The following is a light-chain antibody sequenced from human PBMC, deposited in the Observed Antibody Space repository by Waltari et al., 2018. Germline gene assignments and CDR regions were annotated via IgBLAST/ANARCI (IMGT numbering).Light chain of an antibody. V-gene: IGLV1-44*01. J-gene: IGLJ2*01. CDR1: SSNIGTRS. CDR2: STN. Sequence: QSVLTQPPSVSGTPGQRVSISCSGSSSNIGTRSVNWYQQVPGTAPKLRIYSTNQRPSGVPERFSGSKSGTSASLAISGLQSEDEADYYCATWDDSLNGLFGGGTKLTVL. CDR3: ATWDDSLNGL.